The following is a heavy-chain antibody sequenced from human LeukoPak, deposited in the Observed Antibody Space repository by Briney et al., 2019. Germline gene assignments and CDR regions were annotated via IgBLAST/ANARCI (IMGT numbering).Heavy chain of an antibody. D-gene: IGHD6-6*01. V-gene: IGHV4-4*09. CDR3: ARHGPLAARRNQNDAFDI. J-gene: IGHJ3*02. CDR2: IYTSGST. CDR1: GGSISSHY. Sequence: PSETLSLTCTVSGGSISSHYWSWIRQPPGKRLEWIGYIYTSGSTNYNPSLKSRVTISVDTSKNQFSLKLSSVTAADTAVYYCARHGPLAARRNQNDAFDIWGQGTMVTVSS.